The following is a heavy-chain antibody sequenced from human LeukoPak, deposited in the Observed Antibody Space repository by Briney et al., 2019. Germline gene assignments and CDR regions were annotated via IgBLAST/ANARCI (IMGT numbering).Heavy chain of an antibody. CDR2: IYSGGST. Sequence: GGSLRLSCAASEFTFSSYSMNWVRQAPGKGLEWVSVIYSGGSTYYADSVKGRFTISRDNSKNTLYLQMNSLRAEDTAVYYCASDSSANYYYYGMDVWGQGTTVTVSS. J-gene: IGHJ6*02. CDR1: EFTFSSYS. D-gene: IGHD6-13*01. V-gene: IGHV3-53*01. CDR3: ASDSSANYYYYGMDV.